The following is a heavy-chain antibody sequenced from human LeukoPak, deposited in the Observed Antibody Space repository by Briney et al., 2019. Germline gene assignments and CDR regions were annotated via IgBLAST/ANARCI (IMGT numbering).Heavy chain of an antibody. CDR1: GFTFSSYA. D-gene: IGHD3-3*01. J-gene: IGHJ4*02. CDR3: AKGPTNWSGYPVDY. V-gene: IGHV3-23*01. CDR2: ISGSGGST. Sequence: PGRSLRLSCTASGFTFSSYAMSWVRQAPGKGLEWVSGISGSGGSTYYADSVKGRFTISRDNSKNTLYLQMNSLRAEDTAVYYCAKGPTNWSGYPVDYWGQGTLVTVSS.